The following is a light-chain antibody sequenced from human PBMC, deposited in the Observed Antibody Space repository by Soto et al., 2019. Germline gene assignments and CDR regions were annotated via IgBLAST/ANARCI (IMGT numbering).Light chain of an antibody. CDR3: SSYAGSNNVL. Sequence: QSALTQPPSASGSPGQSVTISCTGTSSDVGGYYYVSWYQQHPGKAPKLMIYEVSKRPSRVPDRFSGSKSGNTASLTVSGLQAEDEADYYCSSYAGSNNVLFGGGTKVTVL. CDR2: EVS. CDR1: SSDVGGYYY. V-gene: IGLV2-8*01. J-gene: IGLJ2*01.